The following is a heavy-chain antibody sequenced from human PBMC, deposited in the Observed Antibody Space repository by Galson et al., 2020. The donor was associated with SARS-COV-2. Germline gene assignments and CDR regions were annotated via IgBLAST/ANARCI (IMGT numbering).Heavy chain of an antibody. CDR2: IFVTGDT. J-gene: IGHJ4*02. Sequence: SQTLSLTCTVSGDSINNHYWNWIRQPAGKGLAWIGRIFVTGDTNYNPSLRSRVSLSVDRSRNQFSLNVRSVTAADTAIYYCARDPGGDHNIYFDFWGQGTLVTVSS. V-gene: IGHV4-4*07. D-gene: IGHD2-21*02. CDR1: GDSINNHY. CDR3: ARDPGGDHNIYFDF.